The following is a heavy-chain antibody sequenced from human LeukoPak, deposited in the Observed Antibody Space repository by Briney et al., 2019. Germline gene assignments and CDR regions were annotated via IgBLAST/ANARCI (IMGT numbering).Heavy chain of an antibody. CDR3: ERELLDYYL. J-gene: IGHJ5*02. V-gene: IGHV3-64*01. Sequence: GGSLRLSCAASGFTFSGSTMNWVRQAPGKGLEYVSAISSDGGRTFYANSVKGRFTISRDNSKNTLYLQMGSLRAEDMSVYYHERELLDYYLWGQVTLVTVSS. CDR2: ISSDGGRT. CDR1: GFTFSGST. D-gene: IGHD4/OR15-4a*01.